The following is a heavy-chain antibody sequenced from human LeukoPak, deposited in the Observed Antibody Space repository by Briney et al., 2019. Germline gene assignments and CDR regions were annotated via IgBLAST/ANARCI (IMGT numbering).Heavy chain of an antibody. D-gene: IGHD1-26*01. CDR2: IYHSGST. CDR1: GGSISSGGYY. J-gene: IGHJ6*03. CDR3: ARQSGSYNYYYMDV. V-gene: IGHV4-30-2*01. Sequence: SQTLSLTCTVSGGSISSGGYYWSWIRQPPGKGLEWIGYIYHSGSTYYNSSLKSRVTISVDRSKNQFSLKLSSVTAADTAVYYCARQSGSYNYYYMDVWGKGTTVTVSS.